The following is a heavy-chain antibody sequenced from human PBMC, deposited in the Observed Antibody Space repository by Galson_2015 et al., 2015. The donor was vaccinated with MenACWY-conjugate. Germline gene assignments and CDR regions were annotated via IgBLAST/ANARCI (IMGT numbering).Heavy chain of an antibody. CDR1: GFTFSSYA. V-gene: IGHV3-30-3*01. D-gene: IGHD1-1*01. J-gene: IGHJ4*02. CDR3: ARDNNWSFDS. CDR2: ISYDGSNK. Sequence: SLRLSCAASGFTFSSYAMHWVRQAPGKGLEWVAVISYDGSNKYYADSVEGRFTISRDNSKNTLYLQMDGLGDEDTAVYFCARDNNWSFDSWGQGTLVTVSS.